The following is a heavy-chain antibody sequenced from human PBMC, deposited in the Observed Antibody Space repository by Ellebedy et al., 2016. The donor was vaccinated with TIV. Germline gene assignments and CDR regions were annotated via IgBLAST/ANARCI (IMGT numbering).Heavy chain of an antibody. CDR1: GGSISSHY. CDR3: ARFNAVDTGLFDY. D-gene: IGHD5-18*01. V-gene: IGHV4-59*11. Sequence: MPSETLSLTCTVSGGSISSHYWSWIRQTPGKGLEWIGYIYYSGTTNYNPSLKSRVSMSVDTYKIRFSLNLSSVTAADTAVYYCARFNAVDTGLFDYWGQGIMVTVSS. J-gene: IGHJ4*02. CDR2: IYYSGTT.